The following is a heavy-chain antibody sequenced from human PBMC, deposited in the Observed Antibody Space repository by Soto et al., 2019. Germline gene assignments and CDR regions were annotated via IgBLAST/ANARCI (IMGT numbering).Heavy chain of an antibody. Sequence: QLQLQESGPGLVKPSETLSLTCTVSGGSISTSYYWGWIRQPPGKGLEWIGSIYYSGSTYYNPSLKSRVTISVDTSKNQSSVKLSSVAAADTAVYYCATPWFGDGDYWGQGTLVTVSS. CDR2: IYYSGST. CDR3: ATPWFGDGDY. V-gene: IGHV4-39*01. J-gene: IGHJ4*02. CDR1: GGSISTSYY. D-gene: IGHD3-10*01.